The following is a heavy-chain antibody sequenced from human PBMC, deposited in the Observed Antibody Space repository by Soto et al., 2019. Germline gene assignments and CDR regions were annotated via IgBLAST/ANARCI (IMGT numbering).Heavy chain of an antibody. CDR1: RGSLYSNNW. J-gene: IGHJ5*02. V-gene: IGHV4-4*02. CDR2: IYYSGTT. D-gene: IGHD2-2*01. Sequence: SETLSLTCTVCRGSLYSNNWWTWVRQSPEKGLEWIGEIYYSGTTNFSPSLKSRVTMSLDKSKNQFSLKLTSLTAADTAIYYCAAVAGGCSRTTCQIDPWGQGILVTVSS. CDR3: AAVAGGCSRTTCQIDP.